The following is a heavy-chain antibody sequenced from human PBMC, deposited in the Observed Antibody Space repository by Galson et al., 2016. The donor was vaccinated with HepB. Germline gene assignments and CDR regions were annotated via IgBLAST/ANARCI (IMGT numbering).Heavy chain of an antibody. D-gene: IGHD6-19*01. Sequence: SLRLSCAASGFNFDDYAMHWVRQGPGKGLEWVSGISWNSGKICYADSVKGRFSISRDNSKNSLYLQMNSLRPDDTALYYCAKPIPLAGDKYFHSWGQGTMVTVSS. CDR1: GFNFDDYA. CDR2: ISWNSGKI. J-gene: IGHJ4*02. CDR3: AKPIPLAGDKYFHS. V-gene: IGHV3-9*01.